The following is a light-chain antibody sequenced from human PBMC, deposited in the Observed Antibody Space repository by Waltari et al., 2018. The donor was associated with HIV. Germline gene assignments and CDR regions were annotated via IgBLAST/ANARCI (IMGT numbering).Light chain of an antibody. CDR3: QVWDSTSDHVV. J-gene: IGLJ3*02. V-gene: IGLV3-21*04. CDR2: YDT. Sequence: SSALTQPPSVSVAPGKTARITCGGENIKRKSVHWYQQKPGQAPLLVIYYDTDRPSGIPERFSGSNSGDTATLTISRVGDGDEADYFCQVWDSTSDHVVFGGGTKLTVL. CDR1: NIKRKS.